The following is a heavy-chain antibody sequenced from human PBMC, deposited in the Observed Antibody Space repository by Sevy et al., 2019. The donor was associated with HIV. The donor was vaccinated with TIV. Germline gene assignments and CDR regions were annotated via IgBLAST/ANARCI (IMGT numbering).Heavy chain of an antibody. D-gene: IGHD3-3*01. CDR2: IIPIFGTA. J-gene: IGHJ6*02. CDR1: GGTFSSYA. Sequence: ASVKVSCKASGGTFSSYAISWVRQAPGQGLEWMGGIIPIFGTANYAQMFQGRVTITADESTSTAYMELSSLRSEDTAVYYCARGEYDFWSGYYYYYGMDVWGQGTTVTVSS. CDR3: ARGEYDFWSGYYYYYGMDV. V-gene: IGHV1-69*13.